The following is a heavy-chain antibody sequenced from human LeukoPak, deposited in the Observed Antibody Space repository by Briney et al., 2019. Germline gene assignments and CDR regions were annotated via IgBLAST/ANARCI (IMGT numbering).Heavy chain of an antibody. CDR1: GYSFTGYY. CDR3: AKGNYYFDY. CDR2: INPKSGDT. Sequence: ASVKVSCKASGYSFTGYYVHWVRQAPGQGLEWMGRINPKSGDTHSAQNFQGRVTMTRDTSITTAYMELSRLTSDDTAVYYCAKGNYYFDYWGQGTLVTVSS. V-gene: IGHV1-2*06. J-gene: IGHJ4*02.